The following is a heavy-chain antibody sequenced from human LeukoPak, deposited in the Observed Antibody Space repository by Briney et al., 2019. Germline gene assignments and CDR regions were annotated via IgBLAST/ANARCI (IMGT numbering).Heavy chain of an antibody. CDR1: GGSISSYY. Sequence: SSETLSLTCTVSGGSISSYYWSWIRQPAGKGLEWIGRIYTSGSTNYNPSLKSRVTMSVDTSKNQFSLKLSSVTAADTAVYYCASEGYYDSSGYYSRGQGTLVTVSS. CDR3: ASEGYYDSSGYYS. D-gene: IGHD3-22*01. J-gene: IGHJ4*02. CDR2: IYTSGST. V-gene: IGHV4-4*07.